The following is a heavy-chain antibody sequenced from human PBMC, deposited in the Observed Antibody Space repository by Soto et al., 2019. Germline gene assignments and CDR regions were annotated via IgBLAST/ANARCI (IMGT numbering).Heavy chain of an antibody. V-gene: IGHV1-18*01. CDR1: GYTFTSYG. CDR3: ASGPPITGTSYYYYGMDV. CDR2: ISAYNGNT. Sequence: ASVKVSCKASGYTFTSYGISWVRQAPGQGLEWMGWISAYNGNTNYAQKLQGRVTMTTDTSTSTAYMELRSLRSDDTAVYYCASGPPITGTSYYYYGMDVWGQGTTVNVSS. J-gene: IGHJ6*02. D-gene: IGHD1-7*01.